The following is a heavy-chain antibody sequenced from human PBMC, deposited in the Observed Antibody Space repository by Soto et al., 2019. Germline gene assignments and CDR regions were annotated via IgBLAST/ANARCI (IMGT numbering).Heavy chain of an antibody. V-gene: IGHV3-30*18. D-gene: IGHD3-3*01. CDR1: GFTFSSYG. CDR2: ISYDGSNK. CDR3: AKGNYDFWSGYPIDY. J-gene: IGHJ4*02. Sequence: PGGSLRLSCAASGFTFSSYGMHWVRQAPGKGLEWVAVISYDGSNKYYADSVKGRFTISRDNSKNTLYLQMNSLRAEDTAVYYCAKGNYDFWSGYPIDYWGQGTLVTVSS.